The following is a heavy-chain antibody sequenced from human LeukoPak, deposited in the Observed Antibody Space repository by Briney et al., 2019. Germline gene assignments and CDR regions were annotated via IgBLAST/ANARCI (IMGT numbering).Heavy chain of an antibody. D-gene: IGHD3-10*01. CDR2: ISASGVST. J-gene: IGHJ4*02. V-gene: IGHV3-23*01. CDR3: AKEYGPGSYYYDY. Sequence: GGSLRLSCAASGFTFSTYAMTWVRHAPGKGLEWVSGISASGVSTHYADSVKGRFTISRDNSKNTLYLQMNSLRAEDMAVYYCAKEYGPGSYYYDYWGQGTLVTVSS. CDR1: GFTFSTYA.